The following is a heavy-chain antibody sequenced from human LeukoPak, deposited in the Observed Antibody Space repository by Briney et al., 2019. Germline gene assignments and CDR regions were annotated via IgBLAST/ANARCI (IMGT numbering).Heavy chain of an antibody. D-gene: IGHD2-15*01. Sequence: ASVKVSCKVSGYTLTELSMHWVRQAPGKGLEWMGGFDPEDGETIYAQKFQGRVTMTEDTSTDTAYMELSNLRSEDTAVYYCATGPYGIYYFDYWGQGTLVTVSS. V-gene: IGHV1-24*01. CDR3: ATGPYGIYYFDY. CDR2: FDPEDGET. J-gene: IGHJ4*02. CDR1: GYTLTELS.